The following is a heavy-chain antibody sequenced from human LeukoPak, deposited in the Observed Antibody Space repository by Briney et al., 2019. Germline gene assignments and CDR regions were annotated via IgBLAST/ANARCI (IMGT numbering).Heavy chain of an antibody. CDR3: AREIYGSSFMGV. CDR2: IIPIFGTA. CDR1: GGTFSSYA. D-gene: IGHD3-10*01. V-gene: IGHV1-69*13. J-gene: IGHJ6*03. Sequence: SVKVSCKASGGTFSSYAISWVRQAPGQGLEWMGGIIPIFGTANYAQKFQGRVTITADESTSTAYMELSSLRSEDTAVYYCAREIYGSSFMGVWGKGTTVTVSS.